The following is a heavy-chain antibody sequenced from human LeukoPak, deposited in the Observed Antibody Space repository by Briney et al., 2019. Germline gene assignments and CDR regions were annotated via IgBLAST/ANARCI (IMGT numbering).Heavy chain of an antibody. J-gene: IGHJ4*02. Sequence: PGGSLKLSCAASGFTFSTYTMYWVRHPPGKRLEWVSIIGNNGGGIHYADSVRGRFTISRDNSKNALYLQMNSLRVEDTAVYYCAIDPNWGTHSWGQGVLVTVSS. V-gene: IGHV3-23*01. CDR3: AIDPNWGTHS. CDR2: IGNNGGGI. D-gene: IGHD7-27*01. CDR1: GFTFSTYT.